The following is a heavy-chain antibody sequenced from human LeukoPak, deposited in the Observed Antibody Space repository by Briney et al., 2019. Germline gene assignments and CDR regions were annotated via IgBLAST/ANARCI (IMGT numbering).Heavy chain of an antibody. CDR1: GFTFSYYS. CDR3: AKVDRGDYSSSPVPYYNYYMNV. CDR2: ISSGSSLI. J-gene: IGHJ6*03. D-gene: IGHD6-13*01. V-gene: IGHV3-21*01. Sequence: GGSLRLSCAASGFTFSYYSMNWVRQAPGRGLEWVSCISSGSSLIFYSDSVRGRFAISRDNAKNLLYLHMNSLRVEDTAVYYCAKVDRGDYSSSPVPYYNYYMNVWGKGTTVTVSS.